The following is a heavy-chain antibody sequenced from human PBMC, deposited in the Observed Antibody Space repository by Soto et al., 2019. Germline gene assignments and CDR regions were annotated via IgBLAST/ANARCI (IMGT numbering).Heavy chain of an antibody. CDR1: GFTVSNVW. D-gene: IGHD2-15*01. CDR3: NAGYCSGGSGYSVVY. J-gene: IGHJ4*02. V-gene: IGHV3-15*01. Sequence: EVQLVESGGGLLKPGGSLSLSCAASGFTVSNVWMSWVRQAPGKGLEWVCGIKRRADGGTTDYATPVRGRFTVSRDDSNNTLYLQMNSLKTEDTAVYYRNAGYCSGGSGYSVVYWGQGTLVTVSS. CDR2: IKRRADGGTT.